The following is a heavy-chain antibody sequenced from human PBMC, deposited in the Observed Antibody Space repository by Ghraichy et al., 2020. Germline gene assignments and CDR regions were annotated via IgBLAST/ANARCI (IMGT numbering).Heavy chain of an antibody. CDR3: ARPGDYYDSNHAFDI. J-gene: IGHJ3*02. CDR1: GGSISSYY. Sequence: SETLSLTCTVSGGSISSYYWSWIRQPPGKGLEWIGYIYYSGSTSYNPSLKSRVTISVDTSKNQFSLKLTSVTAADTAVYYCARPGDYYDSNHAFDIWGQGTMVTVSS. D-gene: IGHD3-22*01. CDR2: IYYSGST. V-gene: IGHV4-59*08.